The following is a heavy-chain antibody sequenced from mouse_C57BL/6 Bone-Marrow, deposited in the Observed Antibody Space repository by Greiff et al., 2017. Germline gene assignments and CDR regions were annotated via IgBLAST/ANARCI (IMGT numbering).Heavy chain of an antibody. J-gene: IGHJ2*01. V-gene: IGHV1-63*01. CDR2: IYPGGGYT. D-gene: IGHD1-1*01. CDR1: GYTFTNYW. Sequence: QVQLQQSGAELVRPGTSVKMSCKASGYTFTNYWIGWAKQRPGHGLEWIGDIYPGGGYTNYTEKFKGKATLTADKSSSTAYMQFSYLTSEDSTIYYSARSIYYYGSSFFDFGGQGTALTVSA. CDR3: ARSIYYYGSSFFDF.